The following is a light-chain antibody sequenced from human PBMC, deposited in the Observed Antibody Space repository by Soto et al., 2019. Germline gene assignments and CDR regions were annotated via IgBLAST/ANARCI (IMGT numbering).Light chain of an antibody. J-gene: IGLJ3*02. CDR2: EVR. CDR3: SSYTTTSTLV. V-gene: IGLV2-14*01. Sequence: QSALTQPPSASGSPGQSVTISCSGTKNDIGVYDFVSWYQHHPGKAPKLIISEVRNRPSGISYRFTGSKSGNTASLTISGLQAEDEADYYCSSYTTTSTLVFGGGTKVTVL. CDR1: KNDIGVYDF.